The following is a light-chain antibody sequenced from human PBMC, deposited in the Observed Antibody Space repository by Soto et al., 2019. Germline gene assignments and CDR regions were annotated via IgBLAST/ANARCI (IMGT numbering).Light chain of an antibody. CDR3: QQYYNWPMYT. Sequence: EIVMTQSPATLSLSPGVTATLFCRASQSVRSSLAWYQQRPGEAPWLHIYRASTRASGIPASFSGSGSGTEFTLTISSLQSEDFAVYYCQQYYNWPMYTFGLATKLEI. V-gene: IGKV3-15*01. CDR1: QSVRSS. CDR2: RAS. J-gene: IGKJ2*01.